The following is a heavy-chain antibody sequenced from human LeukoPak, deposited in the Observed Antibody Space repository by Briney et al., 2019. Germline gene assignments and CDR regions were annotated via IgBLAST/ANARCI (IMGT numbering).Heavy chain of an antibody. J-gene: IGHJ4*02. CDR2: ISGSGGNT. D-gene: IGHD3-22*01. CDR3: ARDLYRIVVVPHYFDY. CDR1: GFTFSSHG. V-gene: IGHV3-23*01. Sequence: GGSLRLSCAASGFTFSSHGMNWVRQAPGKGLEWVSGISGSGGNTYYADSVKGRFTISRDNSKNTLYLQMNSLRAEDTAVYYCARDLYRIVVVPHYFDYWGQGTLVTVSS.